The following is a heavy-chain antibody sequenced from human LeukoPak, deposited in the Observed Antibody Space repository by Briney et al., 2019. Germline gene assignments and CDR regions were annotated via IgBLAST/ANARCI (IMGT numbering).Heavy chain of an antibody. D-gene: IGHD3-10*01. Sequence: SVTLTYLPSRHTLTRCGISRLRQAPGQGLEWIAWISAYNGNTNYAQKLQGRVTMTTDTSTSTAYMELRSLRSDDTAVYYCARDHDMVRGVIIRYNWFDPWGQGTLVTVSS. J-gene: IGHJ5*02. CDR3: ARDHDMVRGVIIRYNWFDP. V-gene: IGHV1-18*04. CDR1: RHTLTRCG. CDR2: ISAYNGNT.